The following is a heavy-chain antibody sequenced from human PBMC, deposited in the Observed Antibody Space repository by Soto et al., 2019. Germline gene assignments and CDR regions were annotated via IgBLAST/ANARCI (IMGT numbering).Heavy chain of an antibody. CDR1: GGTFSSYA. CDR2: IIPIFGTA. V-gene: IGHV1-69*13. D-gene: IGHD3-9*01. Sequence: SVKVSCKASGGTFSSYAISWVRQAPGQGLEWMGGIIPIFGTANYAQKFQGRVTITADESTSTAYMELSSLRSEDTAVYYCARGGEKYYDILTGPLGKYNWFDPWGQGTLVTVSS. CDR3: ARGGEKYYDILTGPLGKYNWFDP. J-gene: IGHJ5*02.